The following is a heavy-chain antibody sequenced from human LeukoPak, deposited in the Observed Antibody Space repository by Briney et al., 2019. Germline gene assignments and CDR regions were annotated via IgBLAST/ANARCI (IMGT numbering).Heavy chain of an antibody. CDR3: ARAAGLWSIYDAFDI. V-gene: IGHV1-8*01. D-gene: IGHD5-18*01. Sequence: ASVKVFCKVCVYTFPSYDINWVRQASGQGLVWVGWMNPNSGNTGYAQKFQGRVTMTRNTSISTAYMELSSLRSEDTAVYYCARAAGLWSIYDAFDIWGQGTMVTVSS. CDR1: VYTFPSYD. CDR2: MNPNSGNT. J-gene: IGHJ3*02.